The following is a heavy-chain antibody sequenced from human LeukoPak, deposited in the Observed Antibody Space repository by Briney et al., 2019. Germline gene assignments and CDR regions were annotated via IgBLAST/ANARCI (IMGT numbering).Heavy chain of an antibody. CDR3: TRESGAFSPFGF. Sequence: PSETLSLTCTVSGDSVSSYYWSWVRQPPGKGLEWIGEVHLSGASNYNPSLKSRVNMSIDKSKNQLSLELTSVTAADTAIYYCTRESGAFSPFGFWGQGTLVTVSS. J-gene: IGHJ4*02. CDR1: GDSVSSYY. CDR2: VHLSGAS. V-gene: IGHV4-59*02. D-gene: IGHD1-26*01.